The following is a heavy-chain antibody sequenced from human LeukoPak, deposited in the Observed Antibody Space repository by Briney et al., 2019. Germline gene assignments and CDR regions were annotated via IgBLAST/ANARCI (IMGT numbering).Heavy chain of an antibody. J-gene: IGHJ3*02. CDR2: IYYSGST. CDR3: ARRVRGVNDAFDI. D-gene: IGHD3-10*01. Sequence: PSETLSLTCTVSGGSISSSSYYWGWIRQPPGKGLEWIGSIYYSGSTYYNPSLKSRVTISVDTSKNQFSLKLNSVTAADTAVYYCARRVRGVNDAFDIWGQGTMVTVSS. V-gene: IGHV4-39*07. CDR1: GGSISSSSYY.